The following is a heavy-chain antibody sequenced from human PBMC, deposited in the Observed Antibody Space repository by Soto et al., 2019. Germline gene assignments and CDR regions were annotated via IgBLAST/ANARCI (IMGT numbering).Heavy chain of an antibody. J-gene: IGHJ4*02. CDR1: VFTFSSYG. CDR3: ARASWRERFLDGYVDY. V-gene: IGHV3-33*01. CDR2: IWYGGSNK. D-gene: IGHD3-3*01. Sequence: QVQLVESGGGVVQPGRSLRLSCAASVFTFSSYGMHWVRQAPGKGLEWVTVIWYGGSNKYFADSVNGRFTISRDNSNNTLYLQMKSLRSEDTALYYCARASWRERFLDGYVDYWGQGNLVTVCS.